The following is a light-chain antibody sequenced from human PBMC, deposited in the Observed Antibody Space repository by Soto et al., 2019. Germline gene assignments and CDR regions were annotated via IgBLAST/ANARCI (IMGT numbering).Light chain of an antibody. Sequence: QSALTQPASVSGSPGQSITISCTGTNSDVGGYNYVSWYQQHPGKAPKLMIYDVSNRPSGVSNRFSGSKSGNTASLTISGLQAEDEADYYCGPYTSITTHIFGGGTKVTVL. V-gene: IGLV2-14*01. J-gene: IGLJ2*01. CDR1: NSDVGGYNY. CDR3: GPYTSITTHI. CDR2: DVS.